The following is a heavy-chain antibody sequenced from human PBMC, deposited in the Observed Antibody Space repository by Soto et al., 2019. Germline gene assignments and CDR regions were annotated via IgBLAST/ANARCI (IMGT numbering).Heavy chain of an antibody. CDR3: AKAGGGYCSSTSCYKAGSYYYYGMDV. CDR2: ISGSGGST. CDR1: GFTFSSYA. Sequence: GGSLRLSCAASGFTFSSYAMSWVRQAPGKGLEWVSAISGSGGSTYYADSVKGRFAISRDNSKNTVYLQMNSLRAEDTAVYYCAKAGGGYCSSTSCYKAGSYYYYGMDVWGQGTTVTVSS. V-gene: IGHV3-23*01. J-gene: IGHJ6*02. D-gene: IGHD2-2*02.